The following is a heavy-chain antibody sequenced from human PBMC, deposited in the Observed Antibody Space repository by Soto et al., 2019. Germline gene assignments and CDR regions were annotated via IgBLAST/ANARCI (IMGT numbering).Heavy chain of an antibody. CDR2: INVDGTTI. CDR1: GFSLSDYY. J-gene: IGHJ4*02. Sequence: GGSLRLSCGASGFSLSDYYMTWIRQAPGKGLEWISYINVDGTTISYADSVRGRFTVSRDNAKNSLYLQLSSLRADDTAVYYCTRRAYTYGLAHFDYWGQGTLVTVSS. V-gene: IGHV3-11*01. D-gene: IGHD5-18*01. CDR3: TRRAYTYGLAHFDY.